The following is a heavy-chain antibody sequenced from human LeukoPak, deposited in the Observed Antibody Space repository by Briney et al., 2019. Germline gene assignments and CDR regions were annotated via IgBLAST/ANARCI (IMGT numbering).Heavy chain of an antibody. Sequence: PGGSLRLSCAASGFTVSSNYMSWVRQAPGKGLEWVSVIYSGGSTYYADSVKGRFTISRDNSKNTLYLQMNSLRAEDTAVYYCARASVSSDYYDSSSGNYFDYWGQGTLVTVSS. CDR1: GFTVSSNY. D-gene: IGHD3-22*01. J-gene: IGHJ4*02. CDR2: IYSGGST. V-gene: IGHV3-53*01. CDR3: ARASVSSDYYDSSSGNYFDY.